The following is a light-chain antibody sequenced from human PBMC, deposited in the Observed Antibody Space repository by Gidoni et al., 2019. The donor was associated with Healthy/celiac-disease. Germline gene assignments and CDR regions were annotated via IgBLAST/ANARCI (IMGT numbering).Light chain of an antibody. CDR1: SGHGSYA. CDR2: LNSDGSH. J-gene: IGLJ2*01. Sequence: QLVLTQSPSASPSLGASVKLTCTLSSGHGSYAIAWHQQQPEKGPRYLMKLNSDGSHRKGDGIPDRFSGSSSGAVRYLTLSSLQSADEADYYCQTWGTGIRVFGGGTKLTVL. CDR3: QTWGTGIRV. V-gene: IGLV4-69*01.